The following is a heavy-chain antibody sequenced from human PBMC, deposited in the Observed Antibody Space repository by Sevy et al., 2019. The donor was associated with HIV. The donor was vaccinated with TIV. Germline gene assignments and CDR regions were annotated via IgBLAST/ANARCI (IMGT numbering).Heavy chain of an antibody. CDR3: ARDLYDSSGYYWRGDYYYYGMDV. CDR2: ISYDGSDK. V-gene: IGHV3-30-3*01. D-gene: IGHD3-22*01. Sequence: GGSLRLSCAASGFTLSSYAMHWVRQAPGKGLEWVAVISYDGSDKYYADSVKGRFTISRDNSKNTLYLQMNSLRAEDTAVYYCARDLYDSSGYYWRGDYYYYGMDVWGQGTTVTVSS. CDR1: GFTLSSYA. J-gene: IGHJ6*02.